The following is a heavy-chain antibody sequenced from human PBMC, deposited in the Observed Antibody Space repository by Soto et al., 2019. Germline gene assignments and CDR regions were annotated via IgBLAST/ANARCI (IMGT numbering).Heavy chain of an antibody. V-gene: IGHV3-23*01. CDR3: AISSSSWYPLYDY. J-gene: IGHJ4*02. CDR2: ISGSGGST. Sequence: SLRLSCAASGFTFSSYAMSWVRQAPGKGLEWVSAISGSGGSTYYADSVKGRFTISRDNSKNTLYLQMNSLRAEDTAVYYCAISSSSWYPLYDYWGQGTLVTVSS. D-gene: IGHD6-13*01. CDR1: GFTFSSYA.